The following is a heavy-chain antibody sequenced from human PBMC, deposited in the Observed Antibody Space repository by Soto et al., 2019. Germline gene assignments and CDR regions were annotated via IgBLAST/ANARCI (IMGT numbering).Heavy chain of an antibody. CDR2: IYYSGST. Sequence: SYPLSLTCPVPCWSILSISYYWVLIRQPPGKGLEWIGSIYYSGSTYYNPSLKSRVTISVDTSKNQFSLKLSSVTAADTAVYYCACIFSGGYGYGFYYYGMDVWGQGTTVT. J-gene: IGHJ6*02. D-gene: IGHD5-18*01. CDR3: ACIFSGGYGYGFYYYGMDV. V-gene: IGHV4-39*01. CDR1: CWSILSISYY.